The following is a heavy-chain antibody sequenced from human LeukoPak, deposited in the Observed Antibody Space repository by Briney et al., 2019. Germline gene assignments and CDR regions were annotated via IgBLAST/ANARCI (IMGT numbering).Heavy chain of an antibody. Sequence: PGRSLRLSCAASGFTFSSYAMHWVRQAPGKGLEWVAVISYDGSNKYYADSVKGRFTISRDNSKNTLYLQMNSLRAEDTAVYYCARDYYGTPPLDYWGQGTLVTVSS. J-gene: IGHJ4*02. CDR2: ISYDGSNK. CDR1: GFTFSSYA. D-gene: IGHD3-10*01. V-gene: IGHV3-30*01. CDR3: ARDYYGTPPLDY.